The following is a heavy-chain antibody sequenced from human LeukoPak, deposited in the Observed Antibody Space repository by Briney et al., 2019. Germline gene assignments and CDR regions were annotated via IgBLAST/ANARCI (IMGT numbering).Heavy chain of an antibody. D-gene: IGHD2-2*01. V-gene: IGHV3-53*01. CDR3: GGSAAHYYYMDV. Sequence: GGSLRLSCAASEFTVSSNYMSWVRQAPGKGLEWVSVIYSGGSTYYADSVKGRFTISRDNSKNTLYLQMNSLRAEDTAVYYCGGSAAHYYYMDVWGKGTTVTVSS. CDR1: EFTVSSNY. J-gene: IGHJ6*03. CDR2: IYSGGST.